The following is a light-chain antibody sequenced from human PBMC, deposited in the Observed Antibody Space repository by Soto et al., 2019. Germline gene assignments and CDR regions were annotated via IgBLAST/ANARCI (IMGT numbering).Light chain of an antibody. CDR1: QSVSSSY. CDR2: GAS. J-gene: IGKJ4*01. Sequence: EIVLTQSPGTLSLSPGERATISCRASQSVSSSYLAWYQQKPGQAPRLLIYGASSRATGIPDRFSGSGSGTDFTLTISRLEPEDFAVYYCQQYGSSTTLTFGGGTKVDIK. CDR3: QQYGSSTTLT. V-gene: IGKV3-20*01.